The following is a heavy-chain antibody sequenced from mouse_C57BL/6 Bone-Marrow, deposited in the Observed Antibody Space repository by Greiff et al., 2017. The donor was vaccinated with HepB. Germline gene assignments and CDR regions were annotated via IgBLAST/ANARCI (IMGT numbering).Heavy chain of an antibody. CDR2: IDPSDSET. J-gene: IGHJ3*01. D-gene: IGHD2-2*01. Sequence: QVQLQQPGAELVRPGSSVKLSCKASGYTFTSYWMHWVKQRPIQGLEWIGNIDPSDSETHYNQKFKDKATLTVDKSSSTAYMQLSSLTSEDSAVYDCARGYDPAWFAYWGQGTLVTVSA. CDR3: ARGYDPAWFAY. CDR1: GYTFTSYW. V-gene: IGHV1-52*01.